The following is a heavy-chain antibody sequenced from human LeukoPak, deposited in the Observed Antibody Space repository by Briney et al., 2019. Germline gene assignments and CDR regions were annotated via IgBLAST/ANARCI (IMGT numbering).Heavy chain of an antibody. CDR1: GFTFSSHW. Sequence: GGSLRLSCADSGFTFSSHWMAWVRQAPGKGLEWVAFIRYDGSNKYYADSVKGRFTISRDNSKNTLYLQMNSLGAEDTAVYYCAKGDLTFGGVIVTYWGQGTLVTVSS. J-gene: IGHJ4*02. CDR2: IRYDGSNK. V-gene: IGHV3-30*02. CDR3: AKGDLTFGGVIVTY. D-gene: IGHD3-16*02.